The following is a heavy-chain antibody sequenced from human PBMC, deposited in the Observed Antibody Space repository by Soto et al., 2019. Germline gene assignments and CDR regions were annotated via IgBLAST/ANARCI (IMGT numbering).Heavy chain of an antibody. J-gene: IGHJ4*02. Sequence: ASVKVSCKVSGYTLTELSMHWVRQAPGKGLEWMGGFDPEDGETIYAQKFQGRVTMTEDTSTDTAYMGLSSLRSEDTAVYYCATDISLLRYFDWSTDYWGQGTLVTVSS. CDR3: ATDISLLRYFDWSTDY. CDR2: FDPEDGET. D-gene: IGHD3-9*01. CDR1: GYTLTELS. V-gene: IGHV1-24*01.